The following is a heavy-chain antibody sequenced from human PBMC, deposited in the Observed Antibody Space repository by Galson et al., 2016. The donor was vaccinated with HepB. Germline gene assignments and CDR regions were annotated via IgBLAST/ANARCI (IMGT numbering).Heavy chain of an antibody. CDR2: IDINNMWI. Sequence: SLRLSCAASGFTLSTFNMNWVRQAPGKGLEWVSFIDINNMWIDYGDSVKGRFTISRDNAKDSLYLQMNSLGAEDTAVYYSARDLGLSARAYDSWGQVTMVTVSS. D-gene: IGHD3-16*01. CDR3: ARDLGLSARAYDS. CDR1: GFTLSTFN. V-gene: IGHV3-21*01. J-gene: IGHJ3*02.